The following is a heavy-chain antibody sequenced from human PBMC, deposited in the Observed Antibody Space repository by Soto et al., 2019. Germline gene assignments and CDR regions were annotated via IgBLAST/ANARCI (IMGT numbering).Heavy chain of an antibody. Sequence: SETLSLTCTVSGGSISNYYCNWIRLPAGKGLEWIGRIDTSGSTNYNPSLKSRVTMSVDTSKQEFSLKLSSVTAADTALYYCARGGQDFWSGPFDYWGRGALVTVSS. V-gene: IGHV4-4*07. CDR1: GGSISNYY. D-gene: IGHD3-3*01. CDR2: IDTSGST. CDR3: ARGGQDFWSGPFDY. J-gene: IGHJ4*02.